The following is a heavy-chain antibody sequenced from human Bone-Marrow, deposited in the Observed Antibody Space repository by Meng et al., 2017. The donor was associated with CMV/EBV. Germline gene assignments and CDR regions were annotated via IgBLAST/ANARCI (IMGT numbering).Heavy chain of an antibody. CDR1: GFIFDDYY. CDR2: MSSSGSTI. V-gene: IGHV3-11*04. J-gene: IGHJ4*02. CDR3: ARDFEFRGCFGF. D-gene: IGHD3-10*01. Sequence: GESLKISCTASGFIFDDYYMTWIRQSPGKGLEWIAYMSSSGSTIYYADSVKGRFTISRDNAKNSVYLQMNRLRAEDTAVYYCARDFEFRGCFGFWGQGTLVTVSS.